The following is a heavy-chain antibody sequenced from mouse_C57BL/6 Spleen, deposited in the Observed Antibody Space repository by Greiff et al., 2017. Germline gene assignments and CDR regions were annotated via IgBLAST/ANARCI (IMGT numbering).Heavy chain of an antibody. Sequence: VQLQQSGAELVKPGASVKLSCTASGFNIKDYYMHWVKQRTEQGLEWIGRIDPEDGETKYAPKFQGKATITADTSSNTAYLQLSSLTSADTAVYYCATRYYGSSPYWYFDVWGTGTTVTVSS. CDR3: ATRYYGSSPYWYFDV. CDR2: IDPEDGET. D-gene: IGHD1-1*01. V-gene: IGHV14-2*01. J-gene: IGHJ1*03. CDR1: GFNIKDYY.